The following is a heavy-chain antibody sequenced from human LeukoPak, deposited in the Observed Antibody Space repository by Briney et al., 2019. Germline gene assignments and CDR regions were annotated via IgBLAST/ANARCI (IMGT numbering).Heavy chain of an antibody. CDR2: IRYDGSNK. Sequence: GGSLRLSCTACGFTFSSYGMHWVRQAPGKGLEWVAFIRYDGSNKYYADSVKGRFTISRDNSKNTLYLQMNSLRAEDTAVYYCAKDYRDCSSTSCYYYYYMDVWGKGTTVTVSS. D-gene: IGHD2-2*01. CDR1: GFTFSSYG. CDR3: AKDYRDCSSTSCYYYYYMDV. V-gene: IGHV3-30*02. J-gene: IGHJ6*03.